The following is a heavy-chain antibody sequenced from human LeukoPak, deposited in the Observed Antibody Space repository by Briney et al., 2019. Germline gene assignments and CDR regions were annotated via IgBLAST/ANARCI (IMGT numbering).Heavy chain of an antibody. D-gene: IGHD5-18*01. V-gene: IGHV4-39*01. CDR1: GGSISRGTYY. Sequence: SETLSLTCSVSGGSISRGTYYWGWIRQAAGKGLEWIGSMYSGGTTYYSPSLKSRVTISVDTSKNQFSLRLTSVTAADTAVYFCARHGSLQLWLIDYWGQGTLVTVSS. CDR3: ARHGSLQLWLIDY. CDR2: MYSGGTT. J-gene: IGHJ4*02.